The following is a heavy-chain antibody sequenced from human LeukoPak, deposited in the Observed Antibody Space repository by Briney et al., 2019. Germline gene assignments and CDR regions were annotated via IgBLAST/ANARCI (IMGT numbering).Heavy chain of an antibody. CDR2: IKQDGSEK. CDR3: ARDERVTIFGVVIRDWFDP. V-gene: IGHV3-7*01. CDR1: GFTFSSYA. D-gene: IGHD3-3*01. J-gene: IGHJ5*02. Sequence: PGGSLRLSCAASGFTFSSYAMSWVRQAPGKGLEWVANIKQDGSEKYYVDSVKGRFTISRDNAKNSLYLQMNSLRAEDTAVYYCARDERVTIFGVVIRDWFDPWGQGTLVTVSS.